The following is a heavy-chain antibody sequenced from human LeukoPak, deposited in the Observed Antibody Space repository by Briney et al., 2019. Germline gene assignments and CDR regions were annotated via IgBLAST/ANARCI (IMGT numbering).Heavy chain of an antibody. CDR1: GGSISSSSYY. CDR3: AGHPSSYSGSYYRGGWFDP. Sequence: SETLSLTCTVSGGSISSSSYYWGWIRQPPGMRLEWIGSIYYSGSTYYNPSLKSRVTISVDTSKDQFSLKLSSVTAADTAVYYCAGHPSSYSGSYYRGGWFDPWGQGTLVTVSS. V-gene: IGHV4-39*01. J-gene: IGHJ5*02. D-gene: IGHD1-26*01. CDR2: IYYSGST.